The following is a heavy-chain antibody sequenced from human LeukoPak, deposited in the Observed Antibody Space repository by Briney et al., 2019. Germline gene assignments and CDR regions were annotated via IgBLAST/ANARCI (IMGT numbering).Heavy chain of an antibody. CDR1: GFKFDDYG. V-gene: IGHV3-20*04. CDR3: AREGIYCVNGVCYLGY. CDR2: ISWNGGNT. Sequence: GGSLRLSCAASGFKFDDYGMSWVRQAPGEGLEWASGISWNGGNTGYADSVKGRFTISRDNAKNSLFLQVNSLRADDTAFYYCAREGIYCVNGVCYLGYWGQGTLVTVSS. D-gene: IGHD2-8*01. J-gene: IGHJ4*02.